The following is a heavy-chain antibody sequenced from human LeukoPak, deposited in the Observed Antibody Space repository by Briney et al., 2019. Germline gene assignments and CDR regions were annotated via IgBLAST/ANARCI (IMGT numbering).Heavy chain of an antibody. D-gene: IGHD2-15*01. CDR2: IYSGGST. J-gene: IGHJ6*02. CDR1: GFTVSSNY. Sequence: GGSLRLSCAVSGFTVSSNYMSWVRQAPGKGLEWVSVIYSGGSTYYADSVKGRFTNSRDNSKNTLYLQMNSLRAEDTAVYYCAGGYSTDYYYGMDVWGQGTTVTVSS. V-gene: IGHV3-66*01. CDR3: AGGYSTDYYYGMDV.